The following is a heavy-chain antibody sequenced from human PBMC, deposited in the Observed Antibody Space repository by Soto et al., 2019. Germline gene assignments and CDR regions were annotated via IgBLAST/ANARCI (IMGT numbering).Heavy chain of an antibody. Sequence: QVQLVQSEAEVKKPGASVKVSCKAFGYTFTSYGVCWMRQALGQGLEWMGWISGYNGNTNYAQKLQGRVTMTTDTSTSTAYMELRSLRSDDTAVYYCAREIRPVGRYYYGMDVWGQGTTVTVSS. CDR2: ISGYNGNT. J-gene: IGHJ6*02. CDR1: GYTFTSYG. CDR3: AREIRPVGRYYYGMDV. V-gene: IGHV1-18*01.